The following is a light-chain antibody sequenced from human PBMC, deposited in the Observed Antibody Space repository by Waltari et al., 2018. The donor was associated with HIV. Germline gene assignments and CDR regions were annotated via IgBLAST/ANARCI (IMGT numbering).Light chain of an antibody. CDR2: STS. Sequence: QTVVTQEPSLTVSPGGTVTPTCASSTVAVTRGNYPNWFQQKPGQAPRGLIYSTSNKNSWTPARFSGSLLGGKAALTLSGVQPEDEAEYYCLLYYGGAQRYVFGTGTKVTVL. CDR1: TVAVTRGNY. J-gene: IGLJ1*01. V-gene: IGLV7-43*01. CDR3: LLYYGGAQRYV.